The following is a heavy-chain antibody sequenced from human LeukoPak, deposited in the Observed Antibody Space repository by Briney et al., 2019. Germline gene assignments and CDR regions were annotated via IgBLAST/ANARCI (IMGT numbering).Heavy chain of an antibody. CDR2: IHTSGST. D-gene: IGHD6-19*01. Sequence: SETLSLTCIVSGGSIRNYYWSWIRQPAGKGREWVGRIHTSGSTNYNPSLKSRLTMSVDMSKSQFSLKLSSVTAADTAVYYCARDQGSGWYDYWGQGTLVTVSS. CDR1: GGSIRNYY. J-gene: IGHJ4*02. CDR3: ARDQGSGWYDY. V-gene: IGHV4-4*07.